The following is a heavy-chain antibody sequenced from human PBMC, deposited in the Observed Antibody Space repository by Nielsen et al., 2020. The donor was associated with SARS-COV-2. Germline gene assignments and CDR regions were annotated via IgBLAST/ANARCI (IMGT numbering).Heavy chain of an antibody. V-gene: IGHV3-30-3*01. CDR1: GFTFSSYA. Sequence: GESLKISCAASGFTFSSYAMHWVRQPPGKGLEWVALISYDGSNKYYAESVKGRFTISRDNAKNSLYLQMNSLRAEDTAVYYCARGYSSGWYVGDYWGQGTLVTVSS. CDR3: ARGYSSGWYVGDY. D-gene: IGHD6-19*01. J-gene: IGHJ4*02. CDR2: ISYDGSNK.